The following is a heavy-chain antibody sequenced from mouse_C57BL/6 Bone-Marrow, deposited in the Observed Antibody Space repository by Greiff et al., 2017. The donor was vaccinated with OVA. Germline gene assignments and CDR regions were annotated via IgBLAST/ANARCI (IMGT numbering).Heavy chain of an antibody. CDR1: GFTFSSYA. D-gene: IGHD1-1*01. J-gene: IGHJ2*01. CDR3: TRESLGYYGSSLYYFDY. Sequence: EVKLVESGEGLVKPGGSLKLSCAASGFTFSSYAMSWVRQTPEKRLEWVAYISSGGDYIYYADTVKGRFTISRDNARNTLYLQMSSLKSEDTAMYYCTRESLGYYGSSLYYFDYWGQGTTLTVSS. V-gene: IGHV5-9-1*02. CDR2: ISSGGDYI.